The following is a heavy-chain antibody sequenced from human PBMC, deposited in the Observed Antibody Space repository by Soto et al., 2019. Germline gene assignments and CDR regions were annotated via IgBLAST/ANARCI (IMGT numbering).Heavy chain of an antibody. CDR1: DGSISSNY. CDR3: ASRHSSPYFDY. D-gene: IGHD6-13*01. CDR2: IYYRGST. V-gene: IGHV4-59*08. J-gene: IGHJ4*02. Sequence: PSETLSLTCTVSDGSISSNYWSWVRQPPGKGLEWIGYIYYRGSTNYNPSLNSRDTISVDTSKNQFSLKLNSVTAADTAVYYCASRHSSPYFDYWGQGTLVTVSS.